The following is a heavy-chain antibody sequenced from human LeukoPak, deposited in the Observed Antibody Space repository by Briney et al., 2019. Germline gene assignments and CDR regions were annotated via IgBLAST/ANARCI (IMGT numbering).Heavy chain of an antibody. CDR2: IFHTGST. J-gene: IGHJ4*02. D-gene: IGHD6-13*01. CDR3: ARLIAADPQLDC. CDR1: GDSISSGNY. V-gene: IGHV4-38-2*02. Sequence: PSETLSLTCTVSGDSISSGNYWGWIRQPPGKGLEWIGSIFHTGSTYFNLSLKSRVTISVDTSKNQFSLRLSSVTAADTAVYYCARLIAADPQLDCWGQGTLVTVSS.